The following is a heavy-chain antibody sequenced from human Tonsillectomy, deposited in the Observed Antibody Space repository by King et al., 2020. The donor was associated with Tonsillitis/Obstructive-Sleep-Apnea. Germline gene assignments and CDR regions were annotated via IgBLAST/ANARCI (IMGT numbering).Heavy chain of an antibody. CDR3: AKDPYGDYGRAPDY. J-gene: IGHJ4*02. V-gene: IGHV3-23*04. D-gene: IGHD4-17*01. Sequence: VQLVESGEGLVQPGGSLRLSCAAPRFTFSSYAMSWVRQAPGKGLEWVSSISGSGSSTYYGDPVKGRFTISRDNAKNTLYLQMNSLRAEDTAVYYCAKDPYGDYGRAPDYWGQGTLVTVSS. CDR1: RFTFSSYA. CDR2: ISGSGSST.